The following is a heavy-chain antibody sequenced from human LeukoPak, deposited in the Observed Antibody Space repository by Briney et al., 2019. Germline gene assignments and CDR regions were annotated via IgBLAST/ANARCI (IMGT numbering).Heavy chain of an antibody. CDR2: LSGSGRLI. D-gene: IGHD1-1*01. J-gene: IGHJ3*01. CDR3: ARDLQPGLAFDA. Sequence: PGGSLRLSCAASGFSFSSGTMNWVRQAPAKALELVSSLSGSGRLIWYAGSVKGRFTISRENAANSLFLQMNSLGVEETAVYYCARDLQPGLAFDARGQGTVVAVSS. CDR1: GFSFSSGT. V-gene: IGHV3-21*06.